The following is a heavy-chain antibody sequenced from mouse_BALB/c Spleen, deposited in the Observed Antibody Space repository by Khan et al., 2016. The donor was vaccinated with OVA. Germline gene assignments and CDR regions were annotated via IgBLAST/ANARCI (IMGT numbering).Heavy chain of an antibody. CDR1: GYTYTSYD. CDR3: ARQYYGGNLYWYFDV. J-gene: IGHJ1*01. Sequence: QVQLKQSGAERVKPGASVKLSCKASGYTYTSYDINWVRQRPEQGREWIGGIFPGEDSTKHNEKFKGKATLNTDKSSSTAYMQLSRLTSEESAVYFCARQYYGGNLYWYFDVWGAGTTVTVSS. D-gene: IGHD1-1*02. V-gene: IGHV1-85*01. CDR2: IFPGEDST.